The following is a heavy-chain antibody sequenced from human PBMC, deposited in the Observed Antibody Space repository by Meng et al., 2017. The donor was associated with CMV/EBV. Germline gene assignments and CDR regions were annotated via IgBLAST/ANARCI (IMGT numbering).Heavy chain of an antibody. Sequence: GGSLRLSCAASGFTFSSYWMSWVRQAPGKGLEWVANIKQDGSEKYYVASVKGRFTISRDNAKNTLCLQMNSLRAEDTAVYYCARDCSSTAGGMDVWGQGTTVTVSS. CDR2: IKQDGSEK. CDR3: ARDCSSTAGGMDV. D-gene: IGHD2-2*01. J-gene: IGHJ6*02. CDR1: GFTFSSYW. V-gene: IGHV3-7*01.